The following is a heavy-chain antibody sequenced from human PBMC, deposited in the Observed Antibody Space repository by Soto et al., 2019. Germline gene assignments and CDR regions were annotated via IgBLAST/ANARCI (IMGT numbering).Heavy chain of an antibody. CDR3: ARYNYGGNSESMDV. V-gene: IGHV4-34*01. J-gene: IGHJ6*02. D-gene: IGHD4-17*01. Sequence: SETLSLTCAVYGGSFSGYYWSWIRQPPGKGLEWIGEINHSGSTNYNPSLKSRVTISVDTSKNQFSLKLSSVTAADTAVYYCARYNYGGNSESMDVWGQGTTVTVSS. CDR1: GGSFSGYY. CDR2: INHSGST.